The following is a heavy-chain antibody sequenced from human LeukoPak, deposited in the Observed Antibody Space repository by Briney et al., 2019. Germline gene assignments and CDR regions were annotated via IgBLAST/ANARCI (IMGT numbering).Heavy chain of an antibody. CDR3: ARVYDSSGPLAIDY. Sequence: SQTLSLTCTVSGGSISSGGYYWSWIRQPAGKGLERIGRIYTSGSTNYNPSLKSRVTMSVDTSKNQFSLKLSSVTAADTAVYYCARVYDSSGPLAIDYWGQGTLVTVSS. V-gene: IGHV4-61*02. J-gene: IGHJ4*02. CDR1: GGSISSGGYY. CDR2: IYTSGST. D-gene: IGHD3-22*01.